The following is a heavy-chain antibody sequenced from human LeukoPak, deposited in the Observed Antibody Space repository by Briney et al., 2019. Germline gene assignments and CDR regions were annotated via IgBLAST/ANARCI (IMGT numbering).Heavy chain of an antibody. Sequence: PSETLSLTCAVYGGSFSGYYWSWIRQPPGKGLEWIGYIYYSGSTNYNPSLKSRVTISVDTSKNQFSLKLSSVTAADTAVYYCARHRYSSGWHDAFDIWGQGTMVTVSS. CDR3: ARHRYSSGWHDAFDI. CDR1: GGSFSGYY. J-gene: IGHJ3*02. D-gene: IGHD6-19*01. V-gene: IGHV4-59*08. CDR2: IYYSGST.